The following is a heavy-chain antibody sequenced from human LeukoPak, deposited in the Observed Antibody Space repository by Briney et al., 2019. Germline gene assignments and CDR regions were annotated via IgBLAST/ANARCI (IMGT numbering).Heavy chain of an antibody. CDR1: EFTFNNYA. CDR2: ISGSGGST. J-gene: IGHJ4*02. D-gene: IGHD3/OR15-3a*01. V-gene: IGHV3-23*01. CDR3: AGTGWDY. Sequence: GGSLRLSCAASEFTFNNYAMNWVRQAPGKGLEWVSIISGSGGSTYYADSVKGRFTISRDNSKNTLYLQMNSLRAEDTAVYYCAGTGWDYWGQGTLVTVSS.